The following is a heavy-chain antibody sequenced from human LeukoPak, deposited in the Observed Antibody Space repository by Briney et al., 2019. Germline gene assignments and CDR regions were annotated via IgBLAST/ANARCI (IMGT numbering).Heavy chain of an antibody. CDR3: ARSEVPAAIQIYWYFDL. CDR2: IIPIFGTA. Sequence: SVKVSCKASGGTFSSYAISWVRQAPGQGLEWMGGIIPIFGTANYAQKFQGRVTITADESTSTAYMELSSLRSEDTAVYYCARSEVPAAIQIYWYFDLWGRGTLVTVSS. CDR1: GGTFSSYA. J-gene: IGHJ2*01. V-gene: IGHV1-69*13. D-gene: IGHD2-2*01.